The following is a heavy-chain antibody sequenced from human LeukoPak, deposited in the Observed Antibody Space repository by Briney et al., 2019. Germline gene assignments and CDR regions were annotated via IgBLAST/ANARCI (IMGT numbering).Heavy chain of an antibody. V-gene: IGHV3-21*01. Sequence: PGGSLRLSCAASGFTFSSYSMNWVRQAPGKGLEWVASITSSSAYIYYGDSVKGRVRISRDNAKNSLYLQMTALIAEDTAVYYCARDPPNNGYDFDYWGQGILVTVSS. CDR1: GFTFSSYS. D-gene: IGHD3-22*01. CDR3: ARDPPNNGYDFDY. CDR2: ITSSSAYI. J-gene: IGHJ4*02.